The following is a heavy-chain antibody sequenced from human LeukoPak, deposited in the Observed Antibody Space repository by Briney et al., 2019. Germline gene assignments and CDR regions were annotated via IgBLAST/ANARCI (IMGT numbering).Heavy chain of an antibody. D-gene: IGHD3-22*01. CDR3: ARYDSSGLNFDY. CDR1: GYTFTGYY. CDR2: INPDSGGT. J-gene: IGHJ4*02. Sequence: ASVKVSCKASGYTFTGYYMHWVRQAPGQGLEWMGWINPDSGGTNYAQKFQGRVTMTRDTSISTAYMELSRLRSDDTAVYYCARYDSSGLNFDYWGQGTLVTVSS. V-gene: IGHV1-2*02.